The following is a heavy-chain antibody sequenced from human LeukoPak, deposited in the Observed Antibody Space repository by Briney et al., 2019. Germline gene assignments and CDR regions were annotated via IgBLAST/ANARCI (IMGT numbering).Heavy chain of an antibody. CDR3: AKDYGPKQLVFFDS. CDR2: ISENGGTT. D-gene: IGHD6-13*01. Sequence: WGSLRTSCAASGFTFSNYALSWVRRAPGKGLEWVSGISENGGTTFYADSVKGRFTITRDNSKNTLYVQMNSLRGEDTAVYYCAKDYGPKQLVFFDSWGQGTLVTVSS. V-gene: IGHV3-23*01. J-gene: IGHJ4*02. CDR1: GFTFSNYA.